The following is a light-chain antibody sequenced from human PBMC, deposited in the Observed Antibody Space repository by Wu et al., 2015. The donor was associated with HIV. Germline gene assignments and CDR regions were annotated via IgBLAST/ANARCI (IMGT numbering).Light chain of an antibody. CDR1: QSVSSSF. CDR2: GAS. J-gene: IGKJ3*01. CDR3: QHQPFT. V-gene: IGKV3-20*01. Sequence: EIVLTQSPGTLSLSPGERATLSCRASQSVSSSFLAWYQQKPGQSPRLLIYGASSRATGIPDRFSGSGSGTDFTLTISRLEPEDFAVYYCQHQPFTFGLGPKWISN.